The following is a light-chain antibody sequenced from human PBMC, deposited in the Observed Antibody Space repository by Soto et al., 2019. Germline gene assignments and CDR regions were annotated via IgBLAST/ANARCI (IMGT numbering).Light chain of an antibody. CDR1: QSLVHSDGNTY. CDR3: VQTIQWPWT. J-gene: IGKJ1*01. V-gene: IGKV2-30*02. Sequence: DVVMTQSPLSLPVTLGQPASISCRSSQSLVHSDGNTYLNWFQQRPGQSPRRLIYKVSNRDSGVPDRFSGSGSGTDFTLKISRVEAEDVGVYYFVQTIQWPWTFGQGTKVEIK. CDR2: KVS.